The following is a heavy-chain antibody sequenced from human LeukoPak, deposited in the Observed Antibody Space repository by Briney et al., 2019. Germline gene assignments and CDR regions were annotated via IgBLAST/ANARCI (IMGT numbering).Heavy chain of an antibody. CDR3: ARYIVVVPAAAKASDY. J-gene: IGHJ4*02. Sequence: ASVKVSCKASGYTFTGYYMHWVRQAPGQGLEWMGWINPNSGGTNYAQKFQGRVTMTRDTSISTAYMELSRLRSDDTAVYYCARYIVVVPAAAKASDYWGQGTLVTVSS. D-gene: IGHD2-2*01. CDR2: INPNSGGT. CDR1: GYTFTGYY. V-gene: IGHV1-2*02.